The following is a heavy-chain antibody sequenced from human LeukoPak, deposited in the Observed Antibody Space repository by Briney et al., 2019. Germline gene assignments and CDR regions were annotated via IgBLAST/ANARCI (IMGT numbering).Heavy chain of an antibody. J-gene: IGHJ4*02. CDR2: INPNSGGT. CDR3: ARDPYNWNYGYFDY. CDR1: GYTFAGYY. D-gene: IGHD1-7*01. V-gene: IGHV1-2*02. Sequence: ASVKVSCKASGYTFAGYYMHWVRQAPGQGLEWMGWINPNSGGTNYAQKFQGRVTMTRDTSISTAYMELSRLRSDDTAVYYCARDPYNWNYGYFDYWGQGTLVTVSS.